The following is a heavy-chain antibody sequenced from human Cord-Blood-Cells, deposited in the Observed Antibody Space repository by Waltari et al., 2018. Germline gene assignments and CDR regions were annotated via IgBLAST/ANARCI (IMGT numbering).Heavy chain of an antibody. Sequence: QVQLQQCGAGLLKPSETLSLTCAVYGGSFSGHYWTWIRQPPGKGLEWIGEINHSGSTNYNPSLKSRVTISVDTSKNQFSLKLSSVTAADTAVYYCARGNCSSTSCYQGYFDYWGQGTLVTVSS. D-gene: IGHD2-2*01. CDR2: INHSGST. V-gene: IGHV4-34*01. J-gene: IGHJ4*02. CDR3: ARGNCSSTSCYQGYFDY. CDR1: GGSFSGHY.